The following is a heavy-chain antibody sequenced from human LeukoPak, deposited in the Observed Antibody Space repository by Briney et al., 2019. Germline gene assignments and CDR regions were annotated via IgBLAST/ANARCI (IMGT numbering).Heavy chain of an antibody. V-gene: IGHV1-69*06. CDR3: ARELLNSSDSSGLDY. CDR1: GGTFSSYA. Sequence: SVKVSCKASGGTFSSYAISWVRQAPGQGLEWMGRIIPIFGTANYAQKFQGRVTITADKSTSTAYMELSSLRSEDTAVYYCARELLNSSDSSGLDYWGQGTLVTVSS. CDR2: IIPIFGTA. D-gene: IGHD3-22*01. J-gene: IGHJ4*02.